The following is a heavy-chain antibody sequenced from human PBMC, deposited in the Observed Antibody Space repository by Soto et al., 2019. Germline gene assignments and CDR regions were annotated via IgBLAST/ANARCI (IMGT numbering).Heavy chain of an antibody. CDR2: TYYRSKWYN. J-gene: IGHJ6*03. Sequence: SQTLSLTCDISGDSVSSNSAGWNWIRQTPSRSLEWLGRTYYRSKWYNNCAVSVKSRVSVNPDTAKNQFSLQLNSVTPEDTAVYYCARGSWDDVSGHYYMDVWGKGTTVTVSS. CDR1: GDSVSSNSAG. D-gene: IGHD1-1*01. CDR3: ARGSWDDVSGHYYMDV. V-gene: IGHV6-1*01.